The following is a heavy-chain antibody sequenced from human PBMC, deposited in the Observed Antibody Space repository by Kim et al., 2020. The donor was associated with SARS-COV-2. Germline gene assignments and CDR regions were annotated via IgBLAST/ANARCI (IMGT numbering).Heavy chain of an antibody. D-gene: IGHD6-13*01. CDR2: IYYSGST. J-gene: IGHJ5*02. CDR1: GDSINSGGYY. V-gene: IGHV4-31*03. CDR3: ARAPEFKAAASTGWFDP. Sequence: SETLSLTCTVSGDSINSGGYYWTWIRQHPGKGLEWIGYIYYSGSTYYNPSLKSRVTISIDTSKNQFSLKLSSVTAADTAVYYCARAPEFKAAASTGWFDPWGPGTLVTVSS.